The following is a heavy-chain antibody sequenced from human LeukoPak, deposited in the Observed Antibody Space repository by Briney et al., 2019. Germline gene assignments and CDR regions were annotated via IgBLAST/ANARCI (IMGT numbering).Heavy chain of an antibody. D-gene: IGHD6-13*01. CDR2: ISGSGGST. CDR3: ARVQQLVH. Sequence: GGSLRLSCAASGFTLSSYAMSWVRQAPGKGLEWVSAISGSGGSTYYADSVKGRFTISRDNAKNSLYLQMNSLRAEDTAVYYCARVQQLVHWGQGTLVTVSS. V-gene: IGHV3-23*01. J-gene: IGHJ4*02. CDR1: GFTLSSYA.